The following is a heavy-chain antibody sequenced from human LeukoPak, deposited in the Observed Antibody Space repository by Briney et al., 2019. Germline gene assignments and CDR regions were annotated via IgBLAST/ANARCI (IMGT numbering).Heavy chain of an antibody. V-gene: IGHV3-48*02. J-gene: IGHJ3*02. CDR1: GFTFSGYS. CDR3: AAEGYYGGFGI. Sequence: PGGSLRLSCAASGFTFSGYSMNWVRQAPGKGLEWVSYITSSSSTILYTDSVKGRFTISRDNAKNSLSLQMNSLADEDTAVYYCAAEGYYGGFGIWGQGTMVTVSS. D-gene: IGHD3-3*01. CDR2: ITSSSSTI.